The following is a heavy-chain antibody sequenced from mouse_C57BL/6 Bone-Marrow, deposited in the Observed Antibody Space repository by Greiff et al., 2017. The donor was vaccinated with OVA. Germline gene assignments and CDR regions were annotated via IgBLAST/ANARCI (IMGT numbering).Heavy chain of an antibody. CDR1: GYTFTDYE. V-gene: IGHV1-15*01. Sequence: GASVTLSCKASGYTFTDYEMHWVKQTPVHGLEWIGAIDPETGGTAYNQKFKGKAILTADKSSSTAYMELRSLTSEDSAVYYCTRSYGSSYNYWGQGTTLTVSS. CDR2: IDPETGGT. J-gene: IGHJ2*01. D-gene: IGHD1-1*01. CDR3: TRSYGSSYNY.